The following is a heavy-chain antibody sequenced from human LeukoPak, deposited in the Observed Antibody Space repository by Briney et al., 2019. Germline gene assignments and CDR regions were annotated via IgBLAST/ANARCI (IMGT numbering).Heavy chain of an antibody. J-gene: IGHJ4*02. CDR3: ARVSDGSPRD. V-gene: IGHV3-23*01. CDR2: ISGGGGST. Sequence: GGSLRLSCAASGFTFTSYSMNWVRQAPGKGLEWVSTISGGGGSTYYADSVKGRFTISRDNSKNTLYLQVNSLRAEDTAVYYCARVSDGSPRDWGQGTLVTVPS. D-gene: IGHD1-26*01. CDR1: GFTFTSYS.